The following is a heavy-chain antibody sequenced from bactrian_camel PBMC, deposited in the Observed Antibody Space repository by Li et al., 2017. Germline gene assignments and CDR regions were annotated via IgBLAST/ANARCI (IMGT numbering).Heavy chain of an antibody. D-gene: IGHD6*01. CDR2: INASGGRT. CDR1: GYDDKRVC. Sequence: HVQLVESGGGSVQAGGSLRLSCAASGYDDKRVCIGWFRRGPGKEYEGVAAINASGGRTAYRNSVKGRFTISQDNAKNTLYLQMNSLNSEDTAMYYCAAKVVEGSCSTVTAIDLWGRGTQVTVS. V-gene: IGHV3S1*01. J-gene: IGHJ7*01.